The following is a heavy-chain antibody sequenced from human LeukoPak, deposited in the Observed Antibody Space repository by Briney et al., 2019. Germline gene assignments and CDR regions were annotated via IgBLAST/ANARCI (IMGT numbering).Heavy chain of an antibody. CDR3: ARDSPNDDAFEI. V-gene: IGHV3-11*06. D-gene: IGHD1-1*01. Sequence: GGSLRLSCAASGFTFSDYYMSWMRQAPGKGLEGVSYISSSSSYTNYADSVKGRFTITRDNAQNSLYLQMNTLRAEDTAVYYCARDSPNDDAFEIWGQGTMVTVSS. CDR2: ISSSSSYT. J-gene: IGHJ3*02. CDR1: GFTFSDYY.